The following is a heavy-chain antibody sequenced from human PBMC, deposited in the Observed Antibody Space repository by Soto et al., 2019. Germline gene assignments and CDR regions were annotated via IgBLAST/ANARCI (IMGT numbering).Heavy chain of an antibody. J-gene: IGHJ6*02. CDR3: ARGKGMEENYYYYGMDI. CDR1: GYTFSTYA. V-gene: IGHV1-3*01. Sequence: ASVKVSCKASGYTFSTYAIHWVRQAPGQSLEWMGWLNGGTGQARYSQRFQDRVTITRDTSASTAYMEVSSLRPEDTAVYYCARGKGMEENYYYYGMDIWGQGTTVTVSS. D-gene: IGHD1-1*01. CDR2: LNGGTGQA.